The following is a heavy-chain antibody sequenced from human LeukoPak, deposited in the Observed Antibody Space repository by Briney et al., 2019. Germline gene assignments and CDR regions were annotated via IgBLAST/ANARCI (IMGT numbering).Heavy chain of an antibody. Sequence: PGGSLRLSCAASGFTFSSYWMSWVRQAPGKGLEWVANIKQDGSEKYYVDSVKGRFTISRDNAKNSLYLQMNSLRAEDTAVYYCARDQGYCTNGVCLTFDYWGQGTLVTVSS. CDR1: GFTFSSYW. CDR2: IKQDGSEK. J-gene: IGHJ4*02. V-gene: IGHV3-7*01. D-gene: IGHD2-8*01. CDR3: ARDQGYCTNGVCLTFDY.